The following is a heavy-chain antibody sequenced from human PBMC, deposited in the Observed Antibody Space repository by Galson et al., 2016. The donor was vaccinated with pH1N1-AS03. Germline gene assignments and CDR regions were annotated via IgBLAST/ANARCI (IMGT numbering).Heavy chain of an antibody. CDR2: VDYNVGT. CDR3: ATYMAGEGGRGY. D-gene: IGHD3-10*01. Sequence: SETLSLTCSVSGASISSRSYHWVWIRQPPGKGLEWIGIVDYNVGTYYNPSLKSRVPIPADTSNNRLSLKLTSVTAADTAIYYCATYMAGEGGRGYWGPGTLVTVSS. J-gene: IGHJ4*02. V-gene: IGHV4-39*02. CDR1: GASISSRSYH.